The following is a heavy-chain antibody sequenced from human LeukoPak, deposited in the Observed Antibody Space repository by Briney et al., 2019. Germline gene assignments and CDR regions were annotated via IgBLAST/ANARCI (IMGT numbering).Heavy chain of an antibody. CDR1: GGSISSSSYY. D-gene: IGHD5-18*01. CDR3: ARVSRPQLWLRGLYSYYYYMDV. CDR2: IYYSGST. J-gene: IGHJ6*03. Sequence: PSETLSLTCTVSGGSISSSSYYWGWIRQPPGKGLEWIGSIYYSGSTYYNPSLKSRVAISVDTSKNQFSLKLSSVTAADTAVYYCARVSRPQLWLRGLYSYYYYMDVWGKGTTVTVSS. V-gene: IGHV4-39*07.